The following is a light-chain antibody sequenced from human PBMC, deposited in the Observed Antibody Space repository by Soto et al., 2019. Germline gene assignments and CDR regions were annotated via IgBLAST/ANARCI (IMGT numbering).Light chain of an antibody. V-gene: IGKV4-1*01. CDR3: HQYGGSPGT. CDR2: DAS. CDR1: QSVLFSINNKNY. J-gene: IGKJ1*01. Sequence: DIVMTQSPDSLAVSLGERATINCKSSQSVLFSINNKNYLAWYQQRPGQAPRLLIYDASSRATGVPDRFSGSGSGTDFTLTISRLEPEDFAVYYCHQYGGSPGTLGQGTKVDIK.